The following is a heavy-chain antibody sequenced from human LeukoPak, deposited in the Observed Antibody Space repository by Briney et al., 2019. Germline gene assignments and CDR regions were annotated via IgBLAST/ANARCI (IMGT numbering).Heavy chain of an antibody. CDR1: GFTFSSYG. Sequence: GGSLRLSCAASGFTFSSYGMHWVRQAPGKGLEWVAVIWYGGSNKYYADSVKGRFTISRDNSKNTLYLQMNSLRAEDTAVYYCARDTTSLGSGYDFDYWGQGTLVTVSS. J-gene: IGHJ4*02. V-gene: IGHV3-33*01. D-gene: IGHD5-12*01. CDR3: ARDTTSLGSGYDFDY. CDR2: IWYGGSNK.